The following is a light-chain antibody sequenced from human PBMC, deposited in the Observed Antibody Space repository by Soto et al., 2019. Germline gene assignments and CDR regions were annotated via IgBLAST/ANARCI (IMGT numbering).Light chain of an antibody. V-gene: IGLV1-47*02. CDR1: SSNIETNY. Sequence: QSVLTQPPSASGTPGQRVTISCSGSSSNIETNYVYWYQHLPGPAPKLPIYSNDQRPSGVPDRFSASKSGTSASLAISGLRSEDEGDYYCSATDDRLSGPVFGGGTRSPS. CDR2: SND. CDR3: SATDDRLSGPV. J-gene: IGLJ2*01.